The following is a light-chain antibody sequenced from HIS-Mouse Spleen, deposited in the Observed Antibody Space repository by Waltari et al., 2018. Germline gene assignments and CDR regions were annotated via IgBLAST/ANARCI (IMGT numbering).Light chain of an antibody. CDR1: VLAKKY. CDR2: KDS. V-gene: IGLV3-27*01. CDR3: YSAADNSGV. J-gene: IGLJ2*01. Sequence: SYELTQPSSVSVSPAQTDRTTCSGDVLAKKYARWFQQKPGQAPVLVIYKDSERPSGIPERFSGSSSGTTVTLTISGAQVEDEADYYCYSAADNSGVFGGGTKLTVL.